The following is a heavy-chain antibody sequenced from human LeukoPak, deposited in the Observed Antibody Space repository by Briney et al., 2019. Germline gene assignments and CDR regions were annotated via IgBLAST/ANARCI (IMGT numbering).Heavy chain of an antibody. J-gene: IGHJ2*01. Sequence: GGSLRLSCAASGFTFTAYGMHWVRQAPGKGLEWVAVISDDGSNKYYADSVKGRFTISRDNSKNTLYLQMNSLRLEDTALYYCAKDADTATIIYWYFDLRGRGTLVTVSS. D-gene: IGHD5-18*01. V-gene: IGHV3-30*18. CDR3: AKDADTATIIYWYFDL. CDR1: GFTFTAYG. CDR2: ISDDGSNK.